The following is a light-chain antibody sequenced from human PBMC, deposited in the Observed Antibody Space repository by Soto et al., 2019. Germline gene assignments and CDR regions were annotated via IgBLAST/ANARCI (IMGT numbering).Light chain of an antibody. Sequence: EIVLTQSPGTLSLSPGERATLSCRASQSVSSSYLAWYQQKPGQAPRVLIYVASSRATGIPDRFSGSGSGTDFTLTISRLEPEDFAVYYCQQYGSSPPNTFGQGTKLEIK. J-gene: IGKJ2*01. CDR1: QSVSSSY. CDR2: VAS. CDR3: QQYGSSPPNT. V-gene: IGKV3-20*01.